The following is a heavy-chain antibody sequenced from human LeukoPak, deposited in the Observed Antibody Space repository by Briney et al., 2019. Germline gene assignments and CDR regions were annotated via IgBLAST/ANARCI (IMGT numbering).Heavy chain of an antibody. CDR3: ARDLYGDYGNNWFDP. CDR2: ISSSSSYI. J-gene: IGHJ5*02. V-gene: IGHV3-21*01. D-gene: IGHD4-17*01. CDR1: GFTFSSYS. Sequence: GGSLRLSCAASGFTFSSYSMNWVRQAPGKGLEWVASISSSSSYIYYADSVKGRFTISRDNAKNSLYLQMNSLRAEDTAVYYCARDLYGDYGNNWFDPWGQGTLVTVSS.